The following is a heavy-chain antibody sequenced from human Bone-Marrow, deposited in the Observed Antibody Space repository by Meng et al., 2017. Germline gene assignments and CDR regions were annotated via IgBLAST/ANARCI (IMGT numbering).Heavy chain of an antibody. CDR2: ISYDGSNK. CDR3: ARGHRGKLLRLGELSLSGVNY. D-gene: IGHD3-16*02. J-gene: IGHJ4*02. V-gene: IGHV3-30*07. CDR1: GFTFSSYA. Sequence: GGSLRLSCAASGFTFSSYAMHWVRQAPGKGLEWVAVISYDGSNKYYADSVKGRFTISRDNAKNSLYLQMNGLRAEDTAVYYCARGHRGKLLRLGELSLSGVNYWGQGTLVTVSS.